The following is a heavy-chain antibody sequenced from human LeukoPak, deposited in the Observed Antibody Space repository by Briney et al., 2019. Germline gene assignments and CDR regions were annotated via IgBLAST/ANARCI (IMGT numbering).Heavy chain of an antibody. Sequence: KPSETLSLTCTVSGGSISSSSYYWGWIRQPPGKGLEWIGSIYYSGSTYYNPSLKSRVTISVDTSKNQVSLKLSSVTAADTAVYYCARSLYDSSDFDYWGQGTLVTVSS. CDR1: GGSISSSSYY. CDR2: IYYSGST. D-gene: IGHD3-22*01. CDR3: ARSLYDSSDFDY. V-gene: IGHV4-39*07. J-gene: IGHJ4*02.